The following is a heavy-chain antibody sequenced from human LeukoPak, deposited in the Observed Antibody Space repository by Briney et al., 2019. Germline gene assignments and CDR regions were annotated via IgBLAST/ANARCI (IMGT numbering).Heavy chain of an antibody. CDR2: INHSGST. V-gene: IGHV4-34*01. J-gene: IGHJ4*02. CDR1: GGSFSGYY. D-gene: IGHD2-2*02. CDR3: ARPIRGYYFDY. Sequence: KPSETLSLTCAVYGGSFSGYYWSWIRQPPGKGLEWIGEINHSGSTNYNPSLKSRVTISVDTSKNQFFLKLSSVTAADTAVYYCARPIRGYYFDYWGQGTLVTVSS.